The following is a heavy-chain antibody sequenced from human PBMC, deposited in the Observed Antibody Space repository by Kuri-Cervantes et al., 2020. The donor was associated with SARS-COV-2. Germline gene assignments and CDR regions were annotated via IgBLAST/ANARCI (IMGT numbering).Heavy chain of an antibody. D-gene: IGHD5-12*01. Sequence: GSLRLSCTVSGLSISGYYWSWIRQPPGRGLEWIGYVYYSGSANYYPSLKSRVTISVDTSKNQFSLKLSSVTAADTAVYYCARHYSGYDPWGQGTLVTVSS. CDR1: GLSISGYY. CDR3: ARHYSGYDP. V-gene: IGHV4-59*08. J-gene: IGHJ5*02. CDR2: VYYSGSA.